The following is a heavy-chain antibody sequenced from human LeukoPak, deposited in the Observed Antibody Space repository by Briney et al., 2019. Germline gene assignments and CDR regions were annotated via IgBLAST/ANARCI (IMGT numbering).Heavy chain of an antibody. Sequence: GGSLRLSCAASGFTFSSYWMSWVRQAPGKGLEWVANIKQDGSEKYYVDSVKGRFTISRGNAKNSLYLQMNSLRAEDTAVYYCARRYCSGGSCLGYYFDYWGQGTLVTVSS. V-gene: IGHV3-7*01. CDR3: ARRYCSGGSCLGYYFDY. J-gene: IGHJ4*02. CDR1: GFTFSSYW. CDR2: IKQDGSEK. D-gene: IGHD2-15*01.